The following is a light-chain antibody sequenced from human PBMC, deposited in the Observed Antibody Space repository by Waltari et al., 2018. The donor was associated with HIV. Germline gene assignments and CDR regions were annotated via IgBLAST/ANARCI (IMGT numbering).Light chain of an antibody. CDR1: SLSIGLSDF. CDR2: GVN. Sequence: QSALTQPASMSGSPGPSITISCTGSSLSIGLSDFFSWCKPLPNMAPQLIIYGVNRRPPGVPSRFSASKSGDVASLTISGLQAEDEADYYCTSHTLTRILLFGGGTRLTV. J-gene: IGLJ3*02. CDR3: TSHTLTRILL. V-gene: IGLV2-14*01.